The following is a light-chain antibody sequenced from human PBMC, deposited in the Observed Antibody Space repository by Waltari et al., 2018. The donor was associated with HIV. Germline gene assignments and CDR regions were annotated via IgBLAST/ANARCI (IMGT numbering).Light chain of an antibody. CDR1: RSNIGAGFF. V-gene: IGLV1-40*01. J-gene: IGLJ2*01. Sequence: QSALTQPPSVSGAPGQRVTISCTGNRSNIGAGFFVHSYQHLPGTAPKLLVYSDINRPSGVPDRFSGSKSGTSASLVITGLQAEDEADYYCQSYDSSLRASVFGGGTKLTVL. CDR2: SDI. CDR3: QSYDSSLRASV.